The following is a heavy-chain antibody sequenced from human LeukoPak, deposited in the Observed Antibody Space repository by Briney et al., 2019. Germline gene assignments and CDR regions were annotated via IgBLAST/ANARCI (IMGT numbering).Heavy chain of an antibody. J-gene: IGHJ4*02. D-gene: IGHD3-9*01. CDR2: IYWDGDK. CDR1: GFSFSTSGVG. V-gene: IGHV2-5*02. Sequence: SGPTLVNPTQTLTLTCTFSGFSFSTSGVGVGWIRQPPGKALEWLAVIYWDGDKRYRPSLKSRLTITKDTSKNQVVLTMTNMDPVDTATYYCARSPYYDILTGSRGTFDYWGRGILVTVSS. CDR3: ARSPYYDILTGSRGTFDY.